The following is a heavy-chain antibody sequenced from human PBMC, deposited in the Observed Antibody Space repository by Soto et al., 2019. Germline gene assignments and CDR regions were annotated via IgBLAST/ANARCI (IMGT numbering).Heavy chain of an antibody. D-gene: IGHD3-10*01. CDR3: ARGNYGSGSYFFDY. Sequence: SETLSLTCTVSGGSISSGGYYWSWIRQHPGKGLEWIGYIYYSGSTYYNPSLKSRVTISVDTSKNQFSLKLSSVTAADTAVYYCARGNYGSGSYFFDYWGQGTLVTVSS. CDR2: IYYSGST. J-gene: IGHJ4*02. V-gene: IGHV4-31*03. CDR1: GGSISSGGYY.